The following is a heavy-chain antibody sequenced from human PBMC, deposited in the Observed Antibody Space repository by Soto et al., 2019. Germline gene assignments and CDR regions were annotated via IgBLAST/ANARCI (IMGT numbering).Heavy chain of an antibody. J-gene: IGHJ3*02. CDR2: ISAYNGNT. Sequence: ASVKVSCKASGYTFTSYGISWVRQAPGQGLEWMGWISAYNGNTNYAQKLQGRVTMTTDTSTSTAYMELRSLRSDDTAVYYCARDVRRASAWGGDDAFDIWGQGTMVTVSS. D-gene: IGHD2-21*01. CDR3: ARDVRRASAWGGDDAFDI. V-gene: IGHV1-18*01. CDR1: GYTFTSYG.